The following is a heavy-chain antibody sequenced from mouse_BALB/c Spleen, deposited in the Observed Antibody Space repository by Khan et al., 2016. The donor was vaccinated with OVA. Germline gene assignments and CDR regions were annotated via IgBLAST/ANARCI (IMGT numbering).Heavy chain of an antibody. CDR3: ARAYYGNYREAMDY. CDR1: GFSLTGYG. CDR2: IWGDGST. J-gene: IGHJ4*01. Sequence: QVQLKQSGPGLVAPSQSLSITCTVSGFSLTGYGVTWVRQPPGKGLEWLGMIWGDGSTDYNSALKSRLNLSKDNSKSQVFLKMSSLQTDDTARYYCARAYYGNYREAMDYWGHGTSVTVSS. V-gene: IGHV2-6-7*01. D-gene: IGHD2-10*01.